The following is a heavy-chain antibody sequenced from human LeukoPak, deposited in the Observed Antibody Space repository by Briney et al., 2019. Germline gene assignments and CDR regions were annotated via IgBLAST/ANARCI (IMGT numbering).Heavy chain of an antibody. J-gene: IGHJ4*02. Sequence: PGGSLRLSCAASGFTFDDYAMHWVRQAPGKGLEWVSLISWDGGSTYYADSVKGRFTISRDNSKNSLYLQMNSLRAEDTALYYCAKDRARYCSSTSCSYFDYWGQRTLVTVSS. V-gene: IGHV3-43D*03. D-gene: IGHD2-2*01. CDR1: GFTFDDYA. CDR3: AKDRARYCSSTSCSYFDY. CDR2: ISWDGGST.